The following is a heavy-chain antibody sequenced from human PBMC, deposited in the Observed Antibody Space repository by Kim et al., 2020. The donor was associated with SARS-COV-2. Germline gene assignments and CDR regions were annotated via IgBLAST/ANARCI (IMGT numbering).Heavy chain of an antibody. CDR2: TSRSNTYI. Sequence: GGSLRLSCTGHGFTFSSYSMNWVRQAPGKGLEWVSSTSRSNTYIYYVDSVKGRFTISRDNAKNSLSLQMNSLRAEDTSVYYCVREEGAHGFQCWGQGTL. J-gene: IGHJ4*02. V-gene: IGHV3-21*01. CDR1: GFTFSSYS. D-gene: IGHD2-21*01. CDR3: VREEGAHGFQC.